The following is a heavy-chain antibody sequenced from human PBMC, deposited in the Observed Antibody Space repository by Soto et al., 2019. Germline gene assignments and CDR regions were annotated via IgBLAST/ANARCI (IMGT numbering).Heavy chain of an antibody. CDR1: GFTFSSYS. CDR2: ISSSSSTI. J-gene: IGHJ4*02. Sequence: PGGSLRLSCAASGFTFSSYSMNWVRQAPGKGLEWVSYISSSSSTIYYADSVKGRFTISRDNAKNSLYLQMNSLRAEDTAVYYCARGPNGGNVYYLDYWGQGILVTVSS. V-gene: IGHV3-48*01. D-gene: IGHD2-15*01. CDR3: ARGPNGGNVYYLDY.